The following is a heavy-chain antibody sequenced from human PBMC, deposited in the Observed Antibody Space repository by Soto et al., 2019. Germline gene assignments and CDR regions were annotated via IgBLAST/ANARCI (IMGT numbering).Heavy chain of an antibody. D-gene: IGHD6-6*01. CDR1: GYTFTSYY. CDR2: INPSGGST. J-gene: IGHJ4*02. CDR3: ARALPRIAASREGDY. Sequence: QVQLVQSGAEVKKPGASVKVSCKASGYTFTSYYMHWVRQAPGQGLEWIGIINPSGGSTSYEQKFRGRVTLTRDTSTSTVYLELSSLRSEDTAVYYCARALPRIAASREGDYWGQGTLVTVSS. V-gene: IGHV1-46*01.